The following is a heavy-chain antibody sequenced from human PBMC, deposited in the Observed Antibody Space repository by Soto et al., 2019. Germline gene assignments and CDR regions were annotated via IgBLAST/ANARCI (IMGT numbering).Heavy chain of an antibody. CDR3: GKERRGSGWSVCNF. CDR1: GFPFRDYA. J-gene: IGHJ4*02. V-gene: IGHV3-23*01. CDR2: ISGNGDSA. D-gene: IGHD6-19*01. Sequence: VQLLESGGGLVQPGGSLRLSCAASGFPFRDYAMNWVRQAPGKGLEWVSDISGNGDSARYADSVKGRFTVSRDNSRDTLYLQMTSLRVDDTAVYYWGKERRGSGWSVCNFWGQGTLVTVSS.